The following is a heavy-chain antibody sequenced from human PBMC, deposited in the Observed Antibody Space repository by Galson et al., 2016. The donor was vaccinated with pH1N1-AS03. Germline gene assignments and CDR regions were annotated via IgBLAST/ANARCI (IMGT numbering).Heavy chain of an antibody. CDR2: IYNSGST. V-gene: IGHV4-59*01. Sequence: ETLSLTCSVAGVSIRGYYWNWIRQTPGGGLEWIGYIYNSGSTDFNPSLKSRVTVSMDTSKNQFTLKLSSVSAADTAVYYCARGAPGDFGYWGQGTLVTVSS. J-gene: IGHJ4*02. CDR1: GVSIRGYY. CDR3: ARGAPGDFGY. D-gene: IGHD2-8*02.